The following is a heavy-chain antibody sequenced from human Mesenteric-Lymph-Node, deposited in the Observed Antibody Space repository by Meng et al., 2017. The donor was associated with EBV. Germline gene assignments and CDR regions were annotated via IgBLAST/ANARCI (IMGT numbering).Heavy chain of an antibody. V-gene: IGHV4-34*01. D-gene: IGHD3-16*02. CDR2: SSNSGRT. CDR3: AKGPLSGGELSLDDY. J-gene: IGHJ4*02. CDR1: VGSSSFLY. Sequence: PLQPGVEGLLPLSATLSPTYASYVGSSSFLYWSVLRPPPGKGVERIGDSSNSGRTNYTPYIQSRVTISADTSKNPFSLKLSSVTAADTAVYYCAKGPLSGGELSLDDYWGQGTLVTVSS.